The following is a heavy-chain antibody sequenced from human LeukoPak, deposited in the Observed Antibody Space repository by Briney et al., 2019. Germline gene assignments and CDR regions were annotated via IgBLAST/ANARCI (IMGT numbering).Heavy chain of an antibody. CDR2: INAGNGNT. V-gene: IGHV1-3*01. J-gene: IGHJ4*02. Sequence: GASVKVSCKASGYTFTSYAMHWVRQAPGQRLEWMGWINAGNGNTKYSQKFQGRVTITRDTSASTAYMELSSLRSEDTAVYYCARDVDTAMAHDYWGQGTLVTVSS. CDR3: ARDVDTAMAHDY. CDR1: GYTFTSYA. D-gene: IGHD5-18*01.